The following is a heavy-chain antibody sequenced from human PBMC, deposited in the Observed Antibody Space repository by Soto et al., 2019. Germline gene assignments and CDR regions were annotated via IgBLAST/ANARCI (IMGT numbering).Heavy chain of an antibody. CDR1: GFTFSTYA. Sequence: EVQLLESGGGLVQPGGSLRLSCAASGFTFSTYAMTWVRQAPGKGPEWVSRIGDSEGETTHYADSVKGRFTISRDNAKNTLYLQMNSLRVEDTAIYYGAKGYCGGGRCYDLDNWFDSWGQGTRGTVSS. J-gene: IGHJ5*01. D-gene: IGHD2-15*01. V-gene: IGHV3-23*01. CDR2: IGDSEGETT. CDR3: AKGYCGGGRCYDLDNWFDS.